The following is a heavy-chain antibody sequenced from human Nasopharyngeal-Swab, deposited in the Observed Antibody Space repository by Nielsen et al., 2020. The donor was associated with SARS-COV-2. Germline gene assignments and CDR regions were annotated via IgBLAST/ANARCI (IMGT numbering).Heavy chain of an antibody. J-gene: IGHJ4*02. CDR1: GFTFSSYG. Sequence: GGSLRLSCAASGFTFSSYGMHWVRQAPGKGLEWVAVISYDGSNKYYADSVKGRFTISRDNSKNTLYLQMNSLRAEDTAVYYCARGLPYYDFWSGEVGEYYFDYWGQGTPVTVSS. D-gene: IGHD3-3*01. V-gene: IGHV3-30*03. CDR2: ISYDGSNK. CDR3: ARGLPYYDFWSGEVGEYYFDY.